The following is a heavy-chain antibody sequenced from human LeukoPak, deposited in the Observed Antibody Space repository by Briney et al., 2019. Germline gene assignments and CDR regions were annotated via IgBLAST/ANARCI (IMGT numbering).Heavy chain of an antibody. CDR3: ARDGIVIVPAATSPQISNYMDV. CDR2: IKQDGSEK. CDR1: GFTFSSYW. Sequence: AGGSLRLSCAASGFTFSSYWMSWVRQAPGKGLEWVANIKQDGSEKYYVDSVKGRFTISRDNAKNSLYLQMNSLRAEDTAVYYCARDGIVIVPAATSPQISNYMDVWGNGTTVTVSS. V-gene: IGHV3-7*01. D-gene: IGHD2-2*01. J-gene: IGHJ6*03.